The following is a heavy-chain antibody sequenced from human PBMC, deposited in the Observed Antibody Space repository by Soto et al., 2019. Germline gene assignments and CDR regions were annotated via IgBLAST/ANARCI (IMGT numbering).Heavy chain of an antibody. D-gene: IGHD5-18*01. CDR3: ARQHSYGYRPIWYYGMDV. CDR1: GFTFSSYA. CDR2: ISYDGSNK. V-gene: IGHV3-30-3*01. J-gene: IGHJ6*02. Sequence: QVQLVESGGGVVQPGRSLRLSCAASGFTFSSYAMHWVRQAPGKGLEWVAVISYDGSNKYYADSVKGRFTISRDNSKNTLYLQMNSLRAEDTAVYYCARQHSYGYRPIWYYGMDVWGQGTTVTVSS.